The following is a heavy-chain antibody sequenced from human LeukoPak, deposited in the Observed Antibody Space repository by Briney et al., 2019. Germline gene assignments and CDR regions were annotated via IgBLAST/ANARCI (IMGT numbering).Heavy chain of an antibody. Sequence: PGGSLRLSCSCSGFNFGDYALSWVRQAPGKGLEWVGYIKSEAYGGTAEYGASVKGRFTISRDDSKSIAYLQMDSLNTEDTAVYYCSREDYYFGSPPHRASDHWGQGTLVAVSS. D-gene: IGHD3-10*01. CDR3: SREDYYFGSPPHRASDH. J-gene: IGHJ5*02. CDR2: IKSEAYGGTA. V-gene: IGHV3-49*04. CDR1: GFNFGDYA.